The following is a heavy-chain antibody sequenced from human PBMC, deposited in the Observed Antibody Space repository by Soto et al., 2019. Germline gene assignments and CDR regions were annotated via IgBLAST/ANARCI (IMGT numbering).Heavy chain of an antibody. V-gene: IGHV1-46*03. CDR2: IDPDNGRT. J-gene: IGHJ4*02. CDR1: GYPFRNYH. CDR3: TRMSRSFDY. Sequence: QVLLEQSGAEVRRPGASVKISCQASGYPFRNYHMHWVRQAPGQGLGWMGMIDPDNGRTKFAQSLQGRVTMTRDTSTNSVYMELRALKSEDTAIYFCTRMSRSFDYWGQGSHVTVSS.